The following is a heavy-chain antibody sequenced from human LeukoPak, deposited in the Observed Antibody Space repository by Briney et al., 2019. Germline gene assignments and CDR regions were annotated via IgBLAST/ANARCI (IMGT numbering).Heavy chain of an antibody. CDR2: ISFDGTHD. CDR3: ARAPLHLAMYHYFDY. J-gene: IGHJ4*02. V-gene: IGHV3-30*04. CDR1: GFTFSSYA. D-gene: IGHD2-2*01. Sequence: GGSLRLSCAASGFTFSSYAIHWVRQAPGKGLEWVAVISFDGTHDFYADSVKGRFTISRDNSKNTLYLQMNSLRADDTAVYYCARAPLHLAMYHYFDYWGQGTLVTVSS.